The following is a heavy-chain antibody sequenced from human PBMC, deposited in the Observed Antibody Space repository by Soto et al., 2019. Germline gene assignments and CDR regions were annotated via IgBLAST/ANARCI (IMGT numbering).Heavy chain of an antibody. J-gene: IGHJ4*02. CDR3: AGSPPGVAGRYYFDY. V-gene: IGHV3-33*01. CDR1: GFAFSNYG. Sequence: QVQLVESGGGVVQPGRSLRLSCAASGFAFSNYGMHWVRQTPGKGLEWVALIWYDGSNKYYADSVKGRFTISRDNSNNTLYLQMHSLRGEDTAVYFCAGSPPGVAGRYYFDYWGQGNPGHRLL. CDR2: IWYDGSNK. D-gene: IGHD6-6*01.